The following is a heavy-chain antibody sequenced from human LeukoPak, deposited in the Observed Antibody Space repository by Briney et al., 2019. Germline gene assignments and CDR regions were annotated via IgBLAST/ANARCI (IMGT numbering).Heavy chain of an antibody. V-gene: IGHV1-2*02. D-gene: IGHD3-10*01. Sequence: ASVKVSCKASGHTFTAYFIHWVRQAPEHGLEYMGWINPTNGGTNYAQKFQGRVTMTRDTSISTAYMDMSSLRSDDTAVYYCARNLWFGESSDAFDMWGQGTMVTVSS. J-gene: IGHJ3*02. CDR1: GHTFTAYF. CDR2: INPTNGGT. CDR3: ARNLWFGESSDAFDM.